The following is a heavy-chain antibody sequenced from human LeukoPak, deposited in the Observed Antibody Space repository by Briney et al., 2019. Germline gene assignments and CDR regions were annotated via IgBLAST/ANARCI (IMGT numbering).Heavy chain of an antibody. V-gene: IGHV4-59*08. D-gene: IGHD6-13*01. J-gene: IGHJ4*02. CDR3: ARAPAANYFDY. CDR1: GGSISTYY. CDR2: IYYSGST. Sequence: KPSETLSLTCTVSGGSISTYYWSWIRQPAGKGLEWIGYIYYSGSTNYNPSLKSRVTISVDTSKNQFSLKLSFVTAADTAVYYCARAPAANYFDYWGQGTLVTVSS.